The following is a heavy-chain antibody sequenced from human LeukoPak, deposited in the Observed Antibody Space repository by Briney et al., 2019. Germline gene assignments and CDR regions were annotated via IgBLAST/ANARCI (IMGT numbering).Heavy chain of an antibody. J-gene: IGHJ4*02. CDR1: GGSIGSSSYY. D-gene: IGHD3-3*01. Sequence: KPSETLSLTCTVSGGSIGSSSYYWGWIRQPPGKGLEWIGSIYYSGSTYYNPSLKSRVTISVDTSKNQFSLKLSSVTAADTAVYYCASVRFLEWLFSNWGQGTLVTVSS. CDR3: ASVRFLEWLFSN. CDR2: IYYSGST. V-gene: IGHV4-39*01.